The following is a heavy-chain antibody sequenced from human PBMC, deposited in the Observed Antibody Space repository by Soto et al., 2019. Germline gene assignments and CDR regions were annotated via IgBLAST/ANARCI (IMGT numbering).Heavy chain of an antibody. Sequence: QVQLQDSGPGLVKPSETLSLTCTVSGGSISSYYWTWIRQPPGKGLEWIGNIYYSGSTTYNPSLKSRVTISVDTSKNQFSLRLSSATAADTAVYYCATQTANFYGSGSYYLPFDYWGQGTLVTVSS. CDR3: ATQTANFYGSGSYYLPFDY. J-gene: IGHJ4*02. CDR1: GGSISSYY. CDR2: IYYSGST. V-gene: IGHV4-59*01. D-gene: IGHD3-10*01.